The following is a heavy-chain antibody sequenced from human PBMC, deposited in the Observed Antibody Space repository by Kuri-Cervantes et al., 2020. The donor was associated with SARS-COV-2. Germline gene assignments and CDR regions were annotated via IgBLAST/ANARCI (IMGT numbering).Heavy chain of an antibody. CDR3: ARATAMAPYYYYYYYMDV. V-gene: IGHV4-59*12. CDR2: IYYSGST. Sequence: SETLSLTCTVSGGSISSYYWSWIRQPPGKGLEWIGYIYYSGSTNYNPSLKSRVTISVDTSKNQFSLKPSSVTAADTAVYYCARATAMAPYYYYYYYMDVWGKGTTVTVSS. J-gene: IGHJ6*03. D-gene: IGHD5-18*01. CDR1: GGSISSYY.